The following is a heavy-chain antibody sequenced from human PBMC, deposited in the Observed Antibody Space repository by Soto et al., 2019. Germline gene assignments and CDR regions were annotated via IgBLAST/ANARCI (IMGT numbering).Heavy chain of an antibody. Sequence: QVQLVQAGAEVKKPGASVKVSCKASGYTFTSYAMHWVRQAPGQRLEWMGWINAGNGNTKYSQKFQGRVTITRDTSASTAYMELSSLRSEDTAVYYCARGDNGYKSPFDYWGQGTLVTVSS. J-gene: IGHJ4*02. CDR3: ARGDNGYKSPFDY. CDR2: INAGNGNT. D-gene: IGHD5-12*01. CDR1: GYTFTSYA. V-gene: IGHV1-3*01.